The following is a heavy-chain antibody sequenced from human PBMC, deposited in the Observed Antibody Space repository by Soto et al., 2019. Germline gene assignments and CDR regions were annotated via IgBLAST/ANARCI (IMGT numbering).Heavy chain of an antibody. Sequence: QVQLVESGGGVVQPGRSLRLSCAASGFTFSSYAMHWVRQAPGKGLEWVAVISYDGSNKYYADSVKGRFTISRDNSKNTLYLQMNSLRAEDTAVYYCARGRMTTLASPFDPWGQGTLVTVSS. CDR2: ISYDGSNK. J-gene: IGHJ5*02. CDR1: GFTFSSYA. D-gene: IGHD4-4*01. CDR3: ARGRMTTLASPFDP. V-gene: IGHV3-30-3*01.